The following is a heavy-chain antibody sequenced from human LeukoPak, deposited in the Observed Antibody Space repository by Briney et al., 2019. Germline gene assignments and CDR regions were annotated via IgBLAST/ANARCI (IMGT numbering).Heavy chain of an antibody. CDR1: GYTFTRYY. CDR3: ARPPYGANSLYYFDY. D-gene: IGHD4-23*01. J-gene: IGHJ4*02. CDR2: INPSGGST. Sequence: ASVKVSCKASGYTFTRYYIHWVRQAPGQGLEWMGIINPSGGSTSYAQKFHGRVTMTRDTSTSTVYMELSGLRSEDTAVYYCARPPYGANSLYYFDYWGQGTLVTVSS. V-gene: IGHV1-46*01.